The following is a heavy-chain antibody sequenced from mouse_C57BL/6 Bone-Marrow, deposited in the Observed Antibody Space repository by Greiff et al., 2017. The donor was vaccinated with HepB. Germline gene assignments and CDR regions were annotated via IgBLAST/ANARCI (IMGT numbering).Heavy chain of an antibody. Sequence: EVQLQQSGAELVKPGASVKLSCTASGFNIKDYYMHWVKQRTEQGLEWIGRIDPEDGETKYATKFQGKATITADTSSNTAYLQLSSLTSEDTAVYYCASGFITTVVATRGYAMDYWGQGTSVTVSS. D-gene: IGHD1-1*01. V-gene: IGHV14-2*01. J-gene: IGHJ4*01. CDR1: GFNIKDYY. CDR3: ASGFITTVVATRGYAMDY. CDR2: IDPEDGET.